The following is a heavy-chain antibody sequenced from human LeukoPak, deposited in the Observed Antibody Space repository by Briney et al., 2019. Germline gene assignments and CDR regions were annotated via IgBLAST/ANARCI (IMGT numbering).Heavy chain of an antibody. CDR2: ISSSGSTI. J-gene: IGHJ6*03. D-gene: IGHD1-26*01. CDR1: GFTFSSYS. V-gene: IGHV3-48*04. Sequence: PGGSLRLSCAASGFTFSSYSMNWVRQAPGKGLEWVSYISSSGSTIYYADSVKGRFTISRDNAKNSLYLQMNSLRAEDTAVYYCARRSGSYYYYYMDVWGKGTTVTVSS. CDR3: ARRSGSYYYYYMDV.